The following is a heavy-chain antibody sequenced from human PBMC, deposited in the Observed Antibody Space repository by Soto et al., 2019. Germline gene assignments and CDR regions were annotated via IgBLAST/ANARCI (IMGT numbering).Heavy chain of an antibody. Sequence: GGSLRLSCAASGFTFSTYEMNWVRQAPGKGLEWVSYICSSGSTIYYADSVKGRFTISRDNAKNSLYLQMNSLRAEDTAVYYCARARIVEGDYGPNYYYYYGMDVWGKGTTVTVSS. D-gene: IGHD4-17*01. V-gene: IGHV3-48*03. J-gene: IGHJ6*04. CDR1: GFTFSTYE. CDR2: ICSSGSTI. CDR3: ARARIVEGDYGPNYYYYYGMDV.